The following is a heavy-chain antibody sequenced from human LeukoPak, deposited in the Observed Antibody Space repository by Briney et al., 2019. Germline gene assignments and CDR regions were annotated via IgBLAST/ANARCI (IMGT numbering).Heavy chain of an antibody. V-gene: IGHV3-30*18. J-gene: IGHJ4*02. CDR3: AKYGMTTVTYIDY. CDR2: ISYDGTIK. D-gene: IGHD4-17*01. Sequence: GGSLRLSCAASGFTFSSYGMHWVRQAPGKGLEWVAVISYDGTIKYYADSVKGRFTISRDSSKNTLYLQMNSLRAEDTAVYYCAKYGMTTVTYIDYWGQGTLVTVSS. CDR1: GFTFSSYG.